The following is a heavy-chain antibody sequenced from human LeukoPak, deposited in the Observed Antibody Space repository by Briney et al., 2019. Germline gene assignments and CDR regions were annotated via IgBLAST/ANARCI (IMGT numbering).Heavy chain of an antibody. J-gene: IGHJ3*02. CDR3: AKAILWFGEFHDAFDI. CDR1: GFTFSSYA. V-gene: IGHV3-23*01. D-gene: IGHD3-10*01. CDR2: ISGSGGST. Sequence: GGSLRLSCAASGFTFSSYAMSWVRQAPGKGLEWVSAISGSGGSTYYADSVKGRLTISRDNSKNTLYLQMNSLRAEDTAVYYCAKAILWFGEFHDAFDIWGQGTMVTVSS.